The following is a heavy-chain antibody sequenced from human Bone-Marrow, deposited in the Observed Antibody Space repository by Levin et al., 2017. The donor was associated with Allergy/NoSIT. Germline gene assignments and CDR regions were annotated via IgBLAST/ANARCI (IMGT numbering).Heavy chain of an antibody. J-gene: IGHJ4*02. V-gene: IGHV4-30-2*01. D-gene: IGHD3-22*01. CDR3: ARANYYYDNTGLDY. CDR1: GVSITSGGYS. Sequence: SETLSLTCAVSGVSITSGGYSWSWIRQPPGKALEWIGYIYHTGSTYYNPSLKSRVTISMDRSSNQFSLRLSSVTAADTAMYYCARANYYYDNTGLDYWGQGTLVTVSS. CDR2: IYHTGST.